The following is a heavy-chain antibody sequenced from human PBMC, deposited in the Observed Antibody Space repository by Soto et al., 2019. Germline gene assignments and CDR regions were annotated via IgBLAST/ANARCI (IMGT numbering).Heavy chain of an antibody. J-gene: IGHJ5*02. CDR1: VVSVNSYY. CDR3: ARGHKQQLVRSGGWFDP. CDR2: INYIEIT. D-gene: IGHD6-13*01. Sequence: SEALSSTGAGYVVSVNSYYWSWIRQPPVKGLYWIGEINYIEITNYNPSLKIRVTISLDTSKNKSSLKLSSVTAADTAVYYCARGHKQQLVRSGGWFDPWGQGTLVTVYS. V-gene: IGHV4-34*01.